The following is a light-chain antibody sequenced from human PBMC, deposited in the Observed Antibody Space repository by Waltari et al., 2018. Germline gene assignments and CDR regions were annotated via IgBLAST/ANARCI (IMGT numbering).Light chain of an antibody. CDR2: DAS. CDR3: QQYGSSPKVT. CDR1: KSVSSNF. V-gene: IGKV3-20*01. J-gene: IGKJ4*01. Sequence: EIVLTQSPGALSLSPWERATLSCRASKSVSSNFFAWYQQSPGQAPRLLIYDASTRATGIPSRFSGSGSGTDFTLTISRLEPEDFAVYYCQQYGSSPKVTFGGGTKVEIK.